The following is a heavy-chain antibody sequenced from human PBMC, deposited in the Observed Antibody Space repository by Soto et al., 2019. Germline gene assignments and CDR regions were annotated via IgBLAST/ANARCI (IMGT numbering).Heavy chain of an antibody. Sequence: GSLRLSCSASGFTFSNSAMHWVRQAPGKGLEYVSAISSSGGGTYYADSVKGRFTISRDNSKNTLYLQMSSLRVEDTAAYYCVKGYSSSWYVWFDYWGQG. V-gene: IGHV3-64D*06. CDR2: ISSSGGGT. CDR1: GFTFSNSA. D-gene: IGHD6-13*01. CDR3: VKGYSSSWYVWFDY. J-gene: IGHJ4*02.